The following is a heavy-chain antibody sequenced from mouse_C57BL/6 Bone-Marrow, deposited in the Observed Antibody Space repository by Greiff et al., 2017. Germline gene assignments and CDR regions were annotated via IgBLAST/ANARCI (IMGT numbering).Heavy chain of an antibody. CDR2: ISYDGSN. V-gene: IGHV3-6*01. CDR3: ARGLPHY. J-gene: IGHJ2*01. CDR1: GYSITSGYY. Sequence: ESGPGLVKPSQSLSLTCSVTGYSITSGYYWNWIRQFPGNKLEWMGYISYDGSNNYNPSLKNRISITRDTSKNQFFLKLNSVTTEDTATYYCARGLPHYWGQGTTLTVSS. D-gene: IGHD2-2*01.